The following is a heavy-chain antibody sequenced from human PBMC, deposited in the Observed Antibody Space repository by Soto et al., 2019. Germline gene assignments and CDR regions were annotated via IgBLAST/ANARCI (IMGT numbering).Heavy chain of an antibody. Sequence: PGGSLRLSCAASGFTFSSYAMSWVRQAPGKGLEWVSAISGSGGSTYYADSVKGRFTISRDNSKNTLYLQMNSLRAEDTAVYYCAKGHFEGWFGADPNYYYYGMDVWGQGTTVTVSS. CDR1: GFTFSSYA. CDR2: ISGSGGST. V-gene: IGHV3-23*01. CDR3: AKGHFEGWFGADPNYYYYGMDV. D-gene: IGHD3-10*01. J-gene: IGHJ6*02.